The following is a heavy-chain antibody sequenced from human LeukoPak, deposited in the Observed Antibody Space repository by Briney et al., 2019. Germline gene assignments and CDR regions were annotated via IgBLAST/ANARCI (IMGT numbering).Heavy chain of an antibody. CDR2: IEQDDGSEK. CDR1: GFTFRNYW. J-gene: IGHJ4*02. D-gene: IGHD1-26*01. CDR3: ARGYLDSSRYRPLDF. V-gene: IGHV3-7*01. Sequence: GGSLRLSCAASGFTFRNYWMNWVRQAAGKGLEWVANIEQDDGSEKSYVDSVKGRFTISRDNAKNPLYLQMNSLRAEDTAIYYCARGYLDSSRYRPLDFWGQGTLVTVSS.